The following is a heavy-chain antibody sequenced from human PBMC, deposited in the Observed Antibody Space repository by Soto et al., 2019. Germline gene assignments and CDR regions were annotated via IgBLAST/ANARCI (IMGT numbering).Heavy chain of an antibody. D-gene: IGHD2-21*02. CDR3: ARESGDWPLNWFDP. CDR1: GFNFSNHW. V-gene: IGHV3-74*01. J-gene: IGHJ5*02. CDR2: ITSDGKSK. Sequence: PRGSLLLYCASSGFNFSNHWMHWVRQRPGEGLVWVPRITSDGKSKAYAESVKGRFAISRDNAKNTLYLQMNGLTAEDTAVYYCARESGDWPLNWFDPWGLGTMVTVSS.